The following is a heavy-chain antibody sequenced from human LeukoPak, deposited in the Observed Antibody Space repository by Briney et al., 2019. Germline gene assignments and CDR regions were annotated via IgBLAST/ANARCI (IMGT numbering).Heavy chain of an antibody. Sequence: SETLSLTCTVSGGSISSYYWSWIRQPPGKGLEWIGYIYYSGSTNYNPSLKSRVTISVDTSKNQFSLKLSSVTAADTAVYYCASSGYDSPFDYWGQGTLVTVSS. CDR2: IYYSGST. CDR3: ASSGYDSPFDY. V-gene: IGHV4-59*08. CDR1: GGSISSYY. J-gene: IGHJ4*02. D-gene: IGHD5-12*01.